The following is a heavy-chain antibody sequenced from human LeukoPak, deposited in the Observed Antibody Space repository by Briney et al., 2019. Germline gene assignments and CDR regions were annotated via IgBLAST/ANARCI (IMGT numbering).Heavy chain of an antibody. CDR3: ARGGWSIGYCSSSSFLDLFDP. Sequence: ASVKVSCKASIYTFTDYYMHWVRQAPGPGLEWMGCININSSGTNYDQQFQGKVNMTRDKSSSPAYMALSRLRSHDTAVYYCARGGWSIGYCSSSSFLDLFDPWGRGTLDTVSS. V-gene: IGHV1-2*02. CDR1: IYTFTDYY. CDR2: ININSSGT. D-gene: IGHD2-2*01. J-gene: IGHJ5*02.